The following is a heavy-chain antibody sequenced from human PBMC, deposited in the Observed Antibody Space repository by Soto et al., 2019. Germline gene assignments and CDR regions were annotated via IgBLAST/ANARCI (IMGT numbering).Heavy chain of an antibody. CDR2: IDGSGGIT. CDR1: GFTFGTTD. V-gene: IGHV3-23*01. D-gene: IGHD3-10*01. Sequence: QLLQSGGGLVQPGGSLTLSCAASGFTFGTTDMSWVGQAPGEGLEWVSTIDGSGGITYYAYSVKGRFTISRDNSRNTVYLQMNSMRGDDTALYYCVKNSGWFNTWGQGALVTVSS. J-gene: IGHJ5*02. CDR3: VKNSGWFNT.